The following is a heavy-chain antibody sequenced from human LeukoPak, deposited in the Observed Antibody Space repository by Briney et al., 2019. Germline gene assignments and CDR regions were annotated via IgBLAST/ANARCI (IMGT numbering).Heavy chain of an antibody. CDR3: AELGITMIGGV. CDR1: GFTFSSYN. CDR2: ISSSSSYI. J-gene: IGHJ6*04. Sequence: GGSLRLSCAASGFTFSSYNMNWVRQAPGKGLEWVSSISSSSSYIYYADSVKGRFAISRDNAKNSLYLQMNSLRAEDTAVYYCAELGITMIGGVWGKGTTVTISS. D-gene: IGHD3-10*02. V-gene: IGHV3-21*01.